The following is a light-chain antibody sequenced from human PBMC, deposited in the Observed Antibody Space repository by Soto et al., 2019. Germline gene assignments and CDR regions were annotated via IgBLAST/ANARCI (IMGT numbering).Light chain of an antibody. V-gene: IGKV3-20*01. CDR1: QSVSSKY. CDR2: GAS. CDR3: HHYGSSRFMYT. Sequence: EIVLTQSPGTLSLSPGERASLSCRASQSVSSKYLAWYQQKPGQAPRLLIYGASSRATGIPDRFSGSGSGADFVLTISRLEPEDFAVYYCHHYGSSRFMYTFGQGTKVEIK. J-gene: IGKJ2*01.